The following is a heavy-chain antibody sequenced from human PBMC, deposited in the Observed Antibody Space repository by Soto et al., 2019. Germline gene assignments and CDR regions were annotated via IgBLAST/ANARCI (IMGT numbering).Heavy chain of an antibody. J-gene: IGHJ4*02. Sequence: QVQLPESGPGLVKPSQPLSLTCTVSGGSISSGGYYWIWIRQHPGKGLEWLGYIYYSGRTYYNPPLKSRVTISVDTSKHQFSLQLSSVTAADTAVYYCARRRISGSGRDYWGQGTLVTVSS. CDR2: IYYSGRT. V-gene: IGHV4-31*03. CDR1: GGSISSGGYY. D-gene: IGHD6-13*01. CDR3: ARRRISGSGRDY.